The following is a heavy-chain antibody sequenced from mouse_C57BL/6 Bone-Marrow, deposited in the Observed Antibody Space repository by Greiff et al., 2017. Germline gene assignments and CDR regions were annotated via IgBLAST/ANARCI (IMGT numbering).Heavy chain of an antibody. Sequence: VQLQQSAAELVQPGASVKLSCKASGYTFTEYTIPWVTQRSGQGLEWIGWFCPGSGSIKYNEKFKDKATLTADQSSSTVYMELSRLTSEYSAVYVCARHEEGPWFSYWRQGTLVTVSA. CDR3: ARHEEGPWFSY. CDR2: FCPGSGSI. V-gene: IGHV1-62-2*01. CDR1: GYTFTEYT. J-gene: IGHJ3*01.